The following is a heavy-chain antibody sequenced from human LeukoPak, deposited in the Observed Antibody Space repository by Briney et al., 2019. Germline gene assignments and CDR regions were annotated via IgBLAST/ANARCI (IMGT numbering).Heavy chain of an antibody. J-gene: IGHJ4*02. CDR1: GLTFSSYS. CDR3: AKEGDGYGY. D-gene: IGHD5-18*01. Sequence: PGGSLRLSCAASGLTFSSYSMNWVRHAPGKGLEWVSYISSSSSTIYYADSVKGRFTISRDNAKNSLYLQMNSLRAEDTAVYYCAKEGDGYGYWGQGTLVTVSS. V-gene: IGHV3-48*01. CDR2: ISSSSSTI.